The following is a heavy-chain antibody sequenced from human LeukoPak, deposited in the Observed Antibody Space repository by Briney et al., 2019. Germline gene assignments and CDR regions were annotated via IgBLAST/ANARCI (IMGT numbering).Heavy chain of an antibody. CDR1: GGSIGSGSYY. D-gene: IGHD3-3*01. CDR3: ARDKTFEVVNYFDY. CDR2: VYYSGST. J-gene: IGHJ4*02. V-gene: IGHV4-39*07. Sequence: MTSETLSLTCTVSGGSIGSGSYYWGWIRQPPGKGLEWIGSVYYSGSTYYNPSLKSRITVSLDTSKNQFSLKLSSVTAADTAVYYCARDKTFEVVNYFDYWGQGTLVTVSS.